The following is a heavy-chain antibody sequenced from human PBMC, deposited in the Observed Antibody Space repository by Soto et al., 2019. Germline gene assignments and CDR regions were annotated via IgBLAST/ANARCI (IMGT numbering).Heavy chain of an antibody. D-gene: IGHD3-10*01. CDR2: INPNGGST. V-gene: IGHV1-46*01. CDR1: GYTFINYY. J-gene: IGHJ6*02. Sequence: QVQLVQSGAEVKKPGASVEVSCKASGYTFINYYIHWLRQAPGQGLEWMGIINPNGGSTTYAQNFPGIVTMARDTSTSTVYIELSGLRSEDAAVYYCAKDGWFSALRVPLGMDVWGQGTTVTVSS. CDR3: AKDGWFSALRVPLGMDV.